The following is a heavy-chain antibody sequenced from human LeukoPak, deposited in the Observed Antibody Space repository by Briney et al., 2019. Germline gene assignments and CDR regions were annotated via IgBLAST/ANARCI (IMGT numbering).Heavy chain of an antibody. CDR1: RCTFINLG. CDR2: ISGTVRGVRT. D-gene: IGHD3-10*01. J-gene: IGHJ4*02. V-gene: IGHV3-23*01. Sequence: GGSVRLSSATSRCTFINLGMTFDRQATRTGLAWVSEISGTVRGVRTYYADSVKGRFTISRDNSKNTLYLQMNGLRADDTAVYYWLCYYASATFYWGQGTLVTVSS. CDR3: LCYYASATFY.